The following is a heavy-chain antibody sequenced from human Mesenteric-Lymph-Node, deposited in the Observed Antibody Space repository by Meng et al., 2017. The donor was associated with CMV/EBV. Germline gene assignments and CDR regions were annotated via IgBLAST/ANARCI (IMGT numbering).Heavy chain of an antibody. CDR1: ISSSTYY. Sequence: ISSSTYYWGWIRQPPGKGLEWIGTIYCSGSTYYNTSLKSRVTISVDTSKSQFSLKLNSVTAADTAVYYCASLAIYSTGWSSDFDYWGQGTLVTVSS. D-gene: IGHD6-19*01. CDR2: IYCSGST. V-gene: IGHV4-39*01. CDR3: ASLAIYSTGWSSDFDY. J-gene: IGHJ4*02.